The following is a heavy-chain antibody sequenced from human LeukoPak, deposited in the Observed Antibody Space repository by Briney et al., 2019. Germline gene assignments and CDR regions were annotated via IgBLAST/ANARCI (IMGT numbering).Heavy chain of an antibody. Sequence: PSETLSLTCAVYGRSFSGYYWSWIRQPPGKGLEWIGEINHSGSTNYNPSLKSRVTISVDTSKNQFSLKLSSVTAADTAVYYCARLRRSVRGVIIIDYWGQGTLVTVSS. D-gene: IGHD3-10*01. CDR2: INHSGST. CDR3: ARLRRSVRGVIIIDY. CDR1: GRSFSGYY. J-gene: IGHJ4*02. V-gene: IGHV4-34*01.